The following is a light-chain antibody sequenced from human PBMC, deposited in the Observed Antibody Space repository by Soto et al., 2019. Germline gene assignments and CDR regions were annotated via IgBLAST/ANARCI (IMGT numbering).Light chain of an antibody. CDR2: DAY. CDR1: ETINNW. J-gene: IGKJ1*01. CDR3: QQYTSYSWT. Sequence: IPMTQYPSKLPASVGDRVTITCRASETINNWLAWYQQKPGIAPKLLIYDAYILESGVPSRFSGSASGTEFTLTISSLQPDDLATYYCQQYTSYSWTFGQGTKVDI. V-gene: IGKV1-5*01.